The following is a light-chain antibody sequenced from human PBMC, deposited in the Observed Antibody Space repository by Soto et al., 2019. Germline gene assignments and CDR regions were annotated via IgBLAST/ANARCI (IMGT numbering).Light chain of an antibody. J-gene: IGKJ1*01. CDR3: QQRNDWPRT. Sequence: EIVMTQSPATLSVSPGERATLSCRASQSVSSNLAWYQQIPGQPPRIVSYDASNRAAGVPARFSGSGSGTEFTLTISSLEPEDFEVYYCQQRNDWPRTFGQGTKVDIK. CDR1: QSVSSN. CDR2: DAS. V-gene: IGKV3-11*01.